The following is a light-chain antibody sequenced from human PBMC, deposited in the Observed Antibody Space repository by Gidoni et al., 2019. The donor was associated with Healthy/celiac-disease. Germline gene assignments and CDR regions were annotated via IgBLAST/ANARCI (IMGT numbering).Light chain of an antibody. Sequence: QALLTPPPSAPWAPGPRVTISCTGSSSNIGAGYDVHWYQQLPGTAPKLLIYVNINRPSGVPDRFAGSKSGTSASLAITGLQAEDEADYYCQSYDSSLGGYVVFGGGTKLTVL. CDR1: SSNIGAGYD. CDR2: VNI. J-gene: IGLJ2*01. V-gene: IGLV1-40*01. CDR3: QSYDSSLGGYVV.